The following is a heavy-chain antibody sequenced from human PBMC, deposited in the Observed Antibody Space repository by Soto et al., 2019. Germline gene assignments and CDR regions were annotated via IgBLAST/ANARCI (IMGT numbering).Heavy chain of an antibody. J-gene: IGHJ6*02. CDR1: GGSISSYY. CDR2: IYYSGST. CDR3: ASAPSRDAYNYVPNYYYGMDV. Sequence: PSETLSLTCTVSGGSISSYYWSWIRQPPGKGLEWIGYIYYSGSTNYNPSLKSRVTISVDTSKNQFSLKLSSVTAADTAVYYCASAPSRDAYNYVPNYYYGMDVWGQGTTVTVSS. D-gene: IGHD3-16*01. V-gene: IGHV4-59*01.